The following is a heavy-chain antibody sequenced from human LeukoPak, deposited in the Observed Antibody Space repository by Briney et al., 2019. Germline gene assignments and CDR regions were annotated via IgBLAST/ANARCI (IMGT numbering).Heavy chain of an antibody. CDR2: ISYDGSNK. J-gene: IGHJ4*02. Sequence: GGSLRLSCAASGFTFSSYGMHWVRQAPGKGLEWVAVISYDGSNKYYADSVKGRFTISRDNSKNTLYLQMNSLRAEDTAVYYCACSGYDYWGQGNPGHRLL. CDR1: GFTFSSYG. CDR3: ACSGYDY. V-gene: IGHV3-30*03. D-gene: IGHD6-19*01.